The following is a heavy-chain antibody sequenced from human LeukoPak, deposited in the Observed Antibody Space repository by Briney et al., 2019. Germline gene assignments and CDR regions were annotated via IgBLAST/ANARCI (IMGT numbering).Heavy chain of an antibody. D-gene: IGHD3-22*01. CDR2: IYYSGST. J-gene: IGHJ5*02. V-gene: IGHV4-59*01. CDR1: GVSLSSYY. CDR3: ARDRYNYDSSGSRWFDP. Sequence: SETLSLTCTVSGVSLSSYYWSWIRQPPGKGLEWSGYIYYSGSTNYNPSLKSRVTISVDTSKNQFSLKLRSVTAADTAVYYCARDRYNYDSSGSRWFDPWGQGTLVTVSS.